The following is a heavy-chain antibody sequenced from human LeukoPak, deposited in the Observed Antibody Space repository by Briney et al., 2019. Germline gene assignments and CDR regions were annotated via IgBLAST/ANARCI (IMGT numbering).Heavy chain of an antibody. CDR1: GFTFSRYA. D-gene: IGHD3-10*01. CDR3: AKRMIRGVNHDAFDL. CDR2: VSGSGGST. J-gene: IGHJ3*01. V-gene: IGHV3-23*01. Sequence: GGPLRLSCAASGFTFSRYAMSWVRQAPGKGLEWVSAVSGSGGSTYYADSVKGLFTISRDNSKNTLYLQMNSLRAEDTAVYYCAKRMIRGVNHDAFDLWGQGTMVTVSS.